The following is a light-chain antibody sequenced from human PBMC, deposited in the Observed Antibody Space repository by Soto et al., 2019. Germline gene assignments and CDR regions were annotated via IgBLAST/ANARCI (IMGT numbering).Light chain of an antibody. Sequence: DIQMTQSPSSLSASIGDRVTITCRARQSISNSLNWYQQKPGKAPNLLIYGTSSLQRGVPSRFSGSGSGTDFTLTISSLQREDFAIYYCQQSYSSTWTFGQGTKVEIK. V-gene: IGKV1-39*01. J-gene: IGKJ1*01. CDR3: QQSYSSTWT. CDR1: QSISNS. CDR2: GTS.